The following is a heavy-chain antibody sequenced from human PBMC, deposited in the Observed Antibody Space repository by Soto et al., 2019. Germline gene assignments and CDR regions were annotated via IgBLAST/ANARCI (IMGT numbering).Heavy chain of an antibody. J-gene: IGHJ4*02. CDR1: GGTFSSYA. Sequence: GASVKVSCKASGGTFSSYAISWVRQAPGQGLEWMGGIIPIFGTANYAQKFQGRVTITADESTSTAYMELSSLRSEDTAVYYCARDYKYDYLYYFDYWGQGTLVTVSS. V-gene: IGHV1-69*13. D-gene: IGHD3-16*01. CDR2: IIPIFGTA. CDR3: ARDYKYDYLYYFDY.